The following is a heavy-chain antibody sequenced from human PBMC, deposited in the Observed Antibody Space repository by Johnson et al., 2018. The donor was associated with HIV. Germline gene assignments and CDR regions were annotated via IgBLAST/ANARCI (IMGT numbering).Heavy chain of an antibody. V-gene: IGHV3-11*04. CDR2: ISSSGSTI. CDR1: GFTFSDYY. Sequence: QVQLVESGGGLVKPGGSLRLSCAASGFTFSDYYMSWIRQAPGKGLEWVSYISSSGSTIYYADSVKGRFTISRDNAKNSVYMQMYSLRAEETAVYYCARTEDSSSWSNAFDILSQGTMVTVSS. J-gene: IGHJ3*02. D-gene: IGHD6-13*01. CDR3: ARTEDSSSWSNAFDI.